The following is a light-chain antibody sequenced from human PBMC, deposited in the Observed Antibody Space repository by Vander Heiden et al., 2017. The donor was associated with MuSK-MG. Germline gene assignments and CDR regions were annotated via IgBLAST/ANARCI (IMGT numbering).Light chain of an antibody. CDR3: QSYDSSLSGNYV. Sequence: QSVLTQSPSVSGAPGQTVTISCTGSSSNIVACYDVHWYQQLPGTAPKLLIYGNSNRPSGVPDRFSGSKSGTSASLAITGLQAEDEADYYCQSYDSSLSGNYVFGTGTKVTVL. CDR1: SSNIVACYD. J-gene: IGLJ1*01. V-gene: IGLV1-40*01. CDR2: GNS.